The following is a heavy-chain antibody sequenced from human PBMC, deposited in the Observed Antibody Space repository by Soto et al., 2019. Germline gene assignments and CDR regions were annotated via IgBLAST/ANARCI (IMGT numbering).Heavy chain of an antibody. CDR1: GDSVTSGGYS. CDR3: ARDGCPDTTCPGLWLDP. CDR2: VHSSGTT. V-gene: IGHV4-31*03. Sequence: QVRLQESGPGLVKPSQTLSLFCSVSGDSVTSGGYSWNWIRHHPVKGLEWIGNVHSSGTTHYRPTLKSRVVISLDVSKNRFSLNLTSLTAADTAVYFCARDGCPDTTCPGLWLDPWGQGTPVTVSS. J-gene: IGHJ5*02. D-gene: IGHD2-2*01.